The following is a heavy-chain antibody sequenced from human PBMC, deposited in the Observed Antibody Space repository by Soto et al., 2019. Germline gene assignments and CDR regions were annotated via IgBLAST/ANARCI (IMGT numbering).Heavy chain of an antibody. Sequence: GGSLRLSCAASGFTFSSYGMHWVRQAPGKGLEWVAVIWYDGSNKYYADSVKGRFTISRDNSKNTLYLQMNSLRAEDTAVYYCGRDLGGYLDYFDYWGQGTLVTVSS. CDR3: GRDLGGYLDYFDY. CDR2: IWYDGSNK. CDR1: GFTFSSYG. J-gene: IGHJ4*02. V-gene: IGHV3-33*01. D-gene: IGHD6-19*01.